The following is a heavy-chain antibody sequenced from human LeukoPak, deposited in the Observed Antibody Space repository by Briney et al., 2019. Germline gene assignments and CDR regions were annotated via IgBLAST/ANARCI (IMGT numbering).Heavy chain of an antibody. CDR1: GFTFSSYA. CDR2: ISGSGGST. J-gene: IGHJ4*02. D-gene: IGHD3-22*01. V-gene: IGHV3-23*01. CDR3: AKDTYYYDSSGYYPYYFDY. Sequence: PGGSLRLSCAASGFTFSSYAMSWVRQAPGKGLEWVSAISGSGGSTYYADSVKGRFTISRDNSKNTLYLQMNSLRAEDTAVYYCAKDTYYYDSSGYYPYYFDYWGQGTLATVSS.